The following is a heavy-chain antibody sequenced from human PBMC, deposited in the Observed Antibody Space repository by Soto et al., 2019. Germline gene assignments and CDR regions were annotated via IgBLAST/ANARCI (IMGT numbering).Heavy chain of an antibody. D-gene: IGHD2-2*01. V-gene: IGHV3-23*01. Sequence: GASLTLSCVASGFTFIRHAVNWVRQAPGKGLEWVSAMSGNGGTTYYAGSVKGRFTISRDNSKNTLYLHMTSLRAEDTAVYYCAKDRNFPASGFGLDVWGQGTTVTVSS. J-gene: IGHJ6*02. CDR1: GFTFIRHA. CDR3: AKDRNFPASGFGLDV. CDR2: MSGNGGTT.